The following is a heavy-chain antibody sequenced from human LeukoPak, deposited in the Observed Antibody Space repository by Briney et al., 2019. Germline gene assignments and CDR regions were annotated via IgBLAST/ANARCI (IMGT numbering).Heavy chain of an antibody. CDR3: ARVVAAAGTVGDWFDP. V-gene: IGHV3-21*01. J-gene: IGHJ5*02. CDR1: GFTFSSYS. Sequence: PGGSLRLSCSASGFTFSSYSMNWVRQAPGKGLEWVSSISSSSSYIFYADSVKGRFTISRDNAKNSLYLQMNSLRAEDTAVYYCARVVAAAGTVGDWFDPWGQGTLVTVSS. CDR2: ISSSSSYI. D-gene: IGHD6-13*01.